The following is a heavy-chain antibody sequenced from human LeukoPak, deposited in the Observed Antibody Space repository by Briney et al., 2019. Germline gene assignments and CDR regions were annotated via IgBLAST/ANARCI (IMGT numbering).Heavy chain of an antibody. CDR2: ISSSSSYI. CDR3: ARDGVGADSDY. CDR1: GFTFSSYS. J-gene: IGHJ4*02. D-gene: IGHD3-16*01. Sequence: PGGSLRLSCAASGFTFSSYSMNWVRQAPGKGLEWVSSISSSSSYIYYADSVKGRLTISRDNAKNSLYLQMNSLRAEDTAVYYCARDGVGADSDYWGRGTLVTVSS. V-gene: IGHV3-21*01.